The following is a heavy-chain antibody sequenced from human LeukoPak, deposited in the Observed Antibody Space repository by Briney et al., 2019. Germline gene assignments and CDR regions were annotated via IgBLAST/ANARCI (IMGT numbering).Heavy chain of an antibody. Sequence: GGSLRLSCAASGFAFNTYPMTWVRQAPGKGLDWVSVISGAGRGTTFYADSVKGRFTISRDDAKNSLYLQINSLRAEDTAVYYCARGVKVRGVNYYGMDVWGQGTTVTVSS. CDR1: GFAFNTYP. D-gene: IGHD3-10*01. V-gene: IGHV3-48*04. CDR2: ISGAGRGTT. J-gene: IGHJ6*02. CDR3: ARGVKVRGVNYYGMDV.